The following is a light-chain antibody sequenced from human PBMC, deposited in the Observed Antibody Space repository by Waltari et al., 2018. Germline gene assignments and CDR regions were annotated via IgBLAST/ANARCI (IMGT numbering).Light chain of an antibody. CDR1: QSVNSS. CDR3: QQYNNWPGT. CDR2: GAS. J-gene: IGKJ4*01. V-gene: IGKV3-15*01. Sequence: ETVMTQSPGTLSVSPGERASLSCRASQSVNSSLAWYQHKPGQPPSLLIFGASTRATGIPARFSGSGSGTEFTLTISGLQSEDVATYYCQQYNNWPGTFGGGTKVEIK.